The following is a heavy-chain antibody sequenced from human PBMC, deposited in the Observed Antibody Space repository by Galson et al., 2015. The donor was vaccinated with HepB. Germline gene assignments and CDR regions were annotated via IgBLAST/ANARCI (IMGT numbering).Heavy chain of an antibody. CDR1: GFTFSSYA. CDR3: ARDGPRSGSYYKSGYYGMDV. CDR2: ISYDGSNK. V-gene: IGHV3-30-3*01. J-gene: IGHJ6*02. D-gene: IGHD3-10*01. Sequence: SLRLSCAASGFTFSSYAMHWVRQAPGKGLEWVAVISYDGSNKYYADSVKGRFTISRDNSKNTLYLQMNSLRAEDTAVYYCARDGPRSGSYYKSGYYGMDVWGQGTTVTVSS.